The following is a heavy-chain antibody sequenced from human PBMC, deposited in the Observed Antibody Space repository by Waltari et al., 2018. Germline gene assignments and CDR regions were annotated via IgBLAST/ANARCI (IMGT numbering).Heavy chain of an antibody. CDR2: IYTSGST. D-gene: IGHD6-13*01. CDR3: AREQQQLPFDY. Sequence: QVQLQESGPGLVKPSQTLSLTCTVSGGSISSGSYYWSWIRQPAGKGLEWIGRIYTSGSTNYNPSLKSRVTISVDTSKNQFSLKLSSVTAADTAVYYCAREQQQLPFDYWGQGTLVTVSS. J-gene: IGHJ4*02. V-gene: IGHV4-61*02. CDR1: GGSISSGSYY.